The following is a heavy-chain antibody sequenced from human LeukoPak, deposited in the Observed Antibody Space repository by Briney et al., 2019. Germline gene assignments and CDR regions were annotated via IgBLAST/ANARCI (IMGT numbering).Heavy chain of an antibody. CDR3: MREVGNINWYAY. V-gene: IGHV1-2*02. Sequence: GASVKVSCKASGYTFSDYYMHWVRQAPGQGLEWIGWINPNSGGTNYAQKFQGRVTMTRDTSISTAYIEVSRLRSDDTAVYYCMREVGNINWYAYWGQGTLVTVSS. D-gene: IGHD1-26*01. J-gene: IGHJ5*01. CDR2: INPNSGGT. CDR1: GYTFSDYY.